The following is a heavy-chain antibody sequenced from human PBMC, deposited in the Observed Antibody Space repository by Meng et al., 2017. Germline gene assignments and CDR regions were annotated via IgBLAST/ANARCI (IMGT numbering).Heavy chain of an antibody. J-gene: IGHJ4*02. D-gene: IGHD4/OR15-4a*01. V-gene: IGHV7-4-1*02. CDR1: GYTFTSYG. Sequence: QVQMVQSGSELKKYEASVKVSCKASGYTFTSYGMDWVRQAPGQGLEWMGWINTNTGNPTYAQGFTGRFVFSLDTSVSTAYLQISSLEAEDTAVYFCARDNGANGFDYWGQGTLVTVSS. CDR2: INTNTGNP. CDR3: ARDNGANGFDY.